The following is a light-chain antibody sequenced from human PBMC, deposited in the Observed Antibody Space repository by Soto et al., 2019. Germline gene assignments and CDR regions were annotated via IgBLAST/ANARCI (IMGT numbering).Light chain of an antibody. V-gene: IGLV2-23*02. Sequence: QSALTQPASVSGSPGQSITISCTGTSSDVGSYNLVSWYQQHPGKAPKLMIYEVSKRPSGVSNRFSGSKSGNTASLTISGLQAEDDADYYCCSYAGSSPYVVFGGGTKLTVL. CDR3: CSYAGSSPYVV. CDR2: EVS. J-gene: IGLJ2*01. CDR1: SSDVGSYNL.